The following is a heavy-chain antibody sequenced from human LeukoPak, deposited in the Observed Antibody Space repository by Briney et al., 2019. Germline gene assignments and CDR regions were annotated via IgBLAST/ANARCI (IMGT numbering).Heavy chain of an antibody. CDR1: GFTFDDYT. CDR3: AKMAGDNAQTVDDC. V-gene: IGHV3-43*01. CDR2: ISWDGGST. Sequence: HPGGSLRLSCAASGFTFDDYTMHWVRQAPGKGLEWVSLISWDGGSTYYADSVKGRFTISRDNSKNSLYLQMNSLRTEDTALYYCAKMAGDNAQTVDDCWGQGTLVTVSS. D-gene: IGHD5-24*01. J-gene: IGHJ4*02.